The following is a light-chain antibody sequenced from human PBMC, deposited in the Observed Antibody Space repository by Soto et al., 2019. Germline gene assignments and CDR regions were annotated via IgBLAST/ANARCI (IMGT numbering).Light chain of an antibody. V-gene: IGKV1-5*01. CDR1: QSVSGW. CDR2: DAS. J-gene: IGKJ1*01. CDR3: QQYETFSGT. Sequence: DIRRSQTLATLSATVRDTVTVTSRAIQSVSGWLAWYQQKPGEAPKLLIYDASALPRGVPSRFSGSGSGTKFTLTIASLQPDDFATYYCQQYETFSGTFGPGTKVDIK.